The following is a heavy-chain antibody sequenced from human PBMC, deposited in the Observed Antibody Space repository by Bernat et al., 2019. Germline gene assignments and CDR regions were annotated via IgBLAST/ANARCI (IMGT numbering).Heavy chain of an antibody. V-gene: IGHV3-74*01. CDR2: ISTDGSAT. J-gene: IGHJ4*02. CDR1: GLTFSSYW. Sequence: VQLVESGGGLLQPGGSLRLSCAVSGLTFSSYWMHWVRQAPGKGLVWVSRISTDGSATSYADSVKGRFTISRDNAKNTLYLQMNSLRAEDTAVYYCARGKRGYSDLLDYWGQGTLVTVSS. CDR3: ARGKRGYSDLLDY. D-gene: IGHD5-18*01.